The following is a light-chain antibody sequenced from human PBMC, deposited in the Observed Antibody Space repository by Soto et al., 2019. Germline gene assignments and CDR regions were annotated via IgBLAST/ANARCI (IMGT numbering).Light chain of an antibody. J-gene: IGKJ2*01. Sequence: EIVLTQSPGPLSLSPGETAALSCSASRSLSDNHFAWYQLRPGQAPRLLIYGSSSRAAGIPDRFRGSGTETDLTLTIRRMEPEDFGVYYWQQYSEAPHTFGLGAKVDIK. CDR2: GSS. CDR3: QQYSEAPHT. CDR1: RSLSDNH. V-gene: IGKV3-20*01.